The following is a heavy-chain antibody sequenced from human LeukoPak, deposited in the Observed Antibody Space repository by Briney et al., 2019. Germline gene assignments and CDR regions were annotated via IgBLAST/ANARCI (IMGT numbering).Heavy chain of an antibody. CDR3: ARDAHPYSGSYWGDFDY. V-gene: IGHV1-69*13. J-gene: IGHJ4*02. D-gene: IGHD1-26*01. Sequence: ASVKVSCKASGGTFSSYAISWVRQAPGQGLEWMGGIIPIFGTANYAQKFQGRVTITADESTSTAYMELSSLGSEDTAVYYCARDAHPYSGSYWGDFDYWGQGTLVTVSS. CDR1: GGTFSSYA. CDR2: IIPIFGTA.